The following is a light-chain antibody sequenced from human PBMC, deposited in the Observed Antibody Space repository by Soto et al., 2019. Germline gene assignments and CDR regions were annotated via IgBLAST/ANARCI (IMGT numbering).Light chain of an antibody. V-gene: IGLV1-40*01. CDR3: QSYDSSLTGSI. J-gene: IGLJ1*01. CDR2: GNT. Sequence: QSVLAPSPSVSGAPGQTVTISCTGSSSNLGPGFDVHWYQHVPGKAPNLVLYGNTIRPSGVPDRFSGSKSGSSASLAITGLQAEDEADYYCQSYDSSLTGSIFGTGTKVTV. CDR1: SSNLGPGFD.